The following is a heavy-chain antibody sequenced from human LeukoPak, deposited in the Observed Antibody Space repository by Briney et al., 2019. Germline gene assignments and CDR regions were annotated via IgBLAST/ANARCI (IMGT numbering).Heavy chain of an antibody. D-gene: IGHD3-3*01. V-gene: IGHV3-30*03. CDR2: ISYDGSNK. CDR1: GFTFSNYG. CDR3: ARGGPEWPLDY. J-gene: IGHJ4*02. Sequence: PGGSLRLSCAASGFTFSNYGMHWVRQAPGKGLEWVAVISYDGSNKYYADSVKGRFTISRDNSKNTLYLQMNSLRAEDTAVYFCARGGPEWPLDYWGQGTLVTVSS.